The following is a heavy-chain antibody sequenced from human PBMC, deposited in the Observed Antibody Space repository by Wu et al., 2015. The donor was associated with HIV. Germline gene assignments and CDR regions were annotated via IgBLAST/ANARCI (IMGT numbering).Heavy chain of an antibody. J-gene: IGHJ4*02. CDR3: ARIKQQLVPGGFDY. CDR2: IYYSGST. V-gene: IGHV4-59*11. Sequence: QVQLQESGPGLVKPSETLSLTCTVSGGSISSHYWSWIRQPPGKGLEWIGYIYYSGSTNYNPSLKSRVTISVDTSKNQFSLKLSSVTAADTAVYYCARIKQQLVPGGFDYWGQGTLVTVSS. CDR1: GGSISSHY. D-gene: IGHD6-13*01.